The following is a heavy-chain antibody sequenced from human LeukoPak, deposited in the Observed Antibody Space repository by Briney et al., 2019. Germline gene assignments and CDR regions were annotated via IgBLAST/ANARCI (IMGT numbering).Heavy chain of an antibody. CDR2: IYHSGST. CDR1: GGAISSGGYS. D-gene: IGHD3-10*01. Sequence: PSETLSLTCAVSGGAISSGGYSWSWIRQPPGKGLEWIGYIYHSGSTYYNPSLKSRVTISVDRSKNQFSLKLSSVTAADTAVYYSARVRVRGVLDYWGQGTLVTVSS. CDR3: ARVRVRGVLDY. V-gene: IGHV4-30-2*01. J-gene: IGHJ4*02.